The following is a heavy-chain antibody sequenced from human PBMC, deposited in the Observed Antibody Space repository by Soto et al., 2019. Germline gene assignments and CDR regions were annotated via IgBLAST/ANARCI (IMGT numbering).Heavy chain of an antibody. J-gene: IGHJ6*02. Sequence: PGWSLRLSCAASGFTFSSYSIHLVRQAPGRGLEWVSAITRNSDIYYADSVKGRFTISRDNAKNSVSLQMDSLRAEDTAVYYCAREETAWPRDYGLEGWGEGTTVTVS. D-gene: IGHD2-21*02. V-gene: IGHV3-21*01. CDR2: ITRNSDI. CDR1: GFTFSSYS. CDR3: AREETAWPRDYGLEG.